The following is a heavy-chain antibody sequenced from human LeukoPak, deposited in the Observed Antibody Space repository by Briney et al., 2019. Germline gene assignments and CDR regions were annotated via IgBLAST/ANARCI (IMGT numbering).Heavy chain of an antibody. J-gene: IGHJ4*02. D-gene: IGHD6-13*01. CDR1: GYTFTSYY. Sequence: GASVKVSCKASGYTFTSYYMRWVRQAPGQGLEWMGWMNPNSGNTGYAQKFQGRVTMTRNTSISTAYMELSSLRSEDTAVYYCARGGSSFDYWGQGTLVTVSS. V-gene: IGHV1-8*02. CDR3: ARGGSSFDY. CDR2: MNPNSGNT.